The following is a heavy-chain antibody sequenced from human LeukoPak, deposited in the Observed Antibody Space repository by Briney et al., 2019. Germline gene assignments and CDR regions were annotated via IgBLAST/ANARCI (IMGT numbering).Heavy chain of an antibody. V-gene: IGHV3-23*01. CDR3: AKGIAAAGQPKRQNWYFDL. CDR2: ISGSGGST. Sequence: GGSLRLSCAASGFTFSSYAMSWVRQAPGKGLEWVSAISGSGGSTYYADSVKGRFTISRDNSKNTLYLQMNSLRAEDTAVYYCAKGIAAAGQPKRQNWYFDLWGRGTLVTVSS. CDR1: GFTFSSYA. D-gene: IGHD6-13*01. J-gene: IGHJ2*01.